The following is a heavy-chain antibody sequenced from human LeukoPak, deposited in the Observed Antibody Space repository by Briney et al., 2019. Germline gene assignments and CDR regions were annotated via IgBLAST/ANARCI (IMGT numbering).Heavy chain of an antibody. J-gene: IGHJ4*02. D-gene: IGHD3-22*01. CDR3: SRGLDSRKLGY. Sequence: PSQTLSLTCTVSGASFSSGDQYWNWIRQRPGEGLEWIGSIHPSGTLYNNPSLESRVTISIDTSKNRFSLNLNSVTVADTAVYFCSRGLDSRKLGYWGQGTLVTVSS. CDR1: GASFSSGDQY. V-gene: IGHV4-31*03. CDR2: IHPSGTL.